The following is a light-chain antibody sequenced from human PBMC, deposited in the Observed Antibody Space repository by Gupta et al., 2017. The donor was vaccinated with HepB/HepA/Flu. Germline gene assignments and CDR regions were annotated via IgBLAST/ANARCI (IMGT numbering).Light chain of an antibody. V-gene: IGLV2-11*01. Sequence: QSALTQPRSVSGSPGQSVTISCTGTSSDVGGYNYVSWYQQHPGKAPKLMIYDVTKRPSGVPDRFSGSKSGNTASLTISGLQAEDEADYYCCSYAGGYTFRYVFGTGTKVTVL. CDR3: CSYAGGYTFRYV. CDR1: SSDVGGYNY. CDR2: DVT. J-gene: IGLJ1*01.